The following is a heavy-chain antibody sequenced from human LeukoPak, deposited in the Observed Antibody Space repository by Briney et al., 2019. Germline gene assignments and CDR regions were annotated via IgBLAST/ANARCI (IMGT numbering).Heavy chain of an antibody. D-gene: IGHD6-13*01. CDR2: IYTSGST. Sequence: SQTLSLTCTVSGGSISSGSYYWSWIRQPAGKGLEWIGRIYTSGSTNYNPSLKGRVTISVDTSKNQFSLKLSSVTAADTAVYYCARSIAAAGTPLDWFDPWGQGTLVTVSS. J-gene: IGHJ5*02. CDR1: GGSISSGSYY. V-gene: IGHV4-61*02. CDR3: ARSIAAAGTPLDWFDP.